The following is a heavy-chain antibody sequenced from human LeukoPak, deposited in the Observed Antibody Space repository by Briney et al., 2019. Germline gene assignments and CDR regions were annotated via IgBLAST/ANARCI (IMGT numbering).Heavy chain of an antibody. J-gene: IGHJ4*02. CDR1: GFTFSSYA. V-gene: IGHV3-23*01. CDR3: AKGLSKYCTNGVCYFAGGYYFDY. D-gene: IGHD2-8*01. CDR2: ISGSGGST. Sequence: GGSLRLSCAASGFTFSSYAMSWVRQAPGKGLEWVSAISGSGGSTYYADSVKGRITNSRDNSKNTLYLQMNSLRAEDTAVYYCAKGLSKYCTNGVCYFAGGYYFDYWGQGTLVTVSS.